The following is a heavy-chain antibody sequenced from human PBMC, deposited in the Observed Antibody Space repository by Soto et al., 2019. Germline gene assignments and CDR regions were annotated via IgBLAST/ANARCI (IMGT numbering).Heavy chain of an antibody. J-gene: IGHJ4*02. D-gene: IGHD2-2*01. CDR1: GYTFTSYG. V-gene: IGHV1-18*01. Sequence: QVQLVQSGAEVKKPGASVKVSCKASGYTFTSYGISWVRQAPGQGLEWMGWITAYNGNTNYAHNLQDRVTMTADTSTRTAYMELRSLRSDDTAVYYCARDHYSTIPGYWGQGTLVTVSS. CDR2: ITAYNGNT. CDR3: ARDHYSTIPGY.